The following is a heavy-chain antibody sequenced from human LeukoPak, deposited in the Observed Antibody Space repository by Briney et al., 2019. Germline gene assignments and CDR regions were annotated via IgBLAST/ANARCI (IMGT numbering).Heavy chain of an antibody. Sequence: SVKVSCKASGGTFSSYAIGWVRQAPGQGLEWMGGIIPIFGTANYAQKFQGRVTITADESTSTAYMELSSLRSEDTAVYCCARDGKESDYFDYWGQGTLVTVSS. CDR3: ARDGKESDYFDY. J-gene: IGHJ4*02. CDR1: GGTFSSYA. CDR2: IIPIFGTA. V-gene: IGHV1-69*13. D-gene: IGHD4-23*01.